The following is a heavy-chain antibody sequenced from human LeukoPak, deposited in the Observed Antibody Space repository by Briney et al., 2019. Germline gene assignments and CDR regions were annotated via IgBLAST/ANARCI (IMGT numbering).Heavy chain of an antibody. CDR1: GFTFSSYG. CDR2: ISYDAKSN. CDR3: ARLAVPQLDY. V-gene: IGHV3-30*03. D-gene: IGHD6-19*01. Sequence: PGGSLRLSCVTSGFTFSSYGMHWVRQVPGKGLEWVAVISYDAKSNYHVDSVKGRFTISRDNAKNSLYLQMNSLRAEDTAVYYCARLAVPQLDYWGQGTLVTVSS. J-gene: IGHJ4*02.